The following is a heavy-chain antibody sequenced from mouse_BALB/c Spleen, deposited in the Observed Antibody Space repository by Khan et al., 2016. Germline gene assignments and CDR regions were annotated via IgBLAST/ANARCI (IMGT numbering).Heavy chain of an antibody. D-gene: IGHD2-4*01. V-gene: IGHV1-87*01. J-gene: IGHJ2*01. CDR1: GYTFTSYW. Sequence: QVQLQQSGAELARPGASVKLSCKASGYTFTSYWMQWVKQRPGQGLEWIGAIYPGDGDTRYTQKFKGKATLTADKSSSTAYRQLSSLASEDSAVEYCARGNSDYDYDYWGQGTTLTVSS. CDR2: IYPGDGDT. CDR3: ARGNSDYDYDY.